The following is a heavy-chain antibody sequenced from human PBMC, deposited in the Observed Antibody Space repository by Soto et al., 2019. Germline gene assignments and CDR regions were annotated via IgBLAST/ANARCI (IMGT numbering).Heavy chain of an antibody. CDR1: GGTFSSYA. Sequence: GASVKVSCKASGGTFSSYAISWVRQAPGQGLEWMGGIIPIFGTANYAQKFQGRVTITADESTSTAYMELSSLRSEDTAVYYCARVEHYDILTGYSYGMDVWGQGTTVSVSS. CDR2: IIPIFGTA. V-gene: IGHV1-69*13. D-gene: IGHD3-9*01. J-gene: IGHJ6*02. CDR3: ARVEHYDILTGYSYGMDV.